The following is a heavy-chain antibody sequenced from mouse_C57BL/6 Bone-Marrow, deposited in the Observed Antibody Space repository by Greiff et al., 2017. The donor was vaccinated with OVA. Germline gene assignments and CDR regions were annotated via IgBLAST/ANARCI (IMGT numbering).Heavy chain of an antibody. V-gene: IGHV1-26*01. Sequence: EVQLQQSGPELVKPGASVKISCKASGYTFTDYYMNWVKQSHGKSLEWIGDINPNNGGTSYNQKFKGKATLTVDKSSSTAYMELRSLTSEDSAVYYCARNSITTVVPHWYFDVWGTGTTVTVSS. CDR1: GYTFTDYY. J-gene: IGHJ1*03. CDR3: ARNSITTVVPHWYFDV. D-gene: IGHD1-1*01. CDR2: INPNNGGT.